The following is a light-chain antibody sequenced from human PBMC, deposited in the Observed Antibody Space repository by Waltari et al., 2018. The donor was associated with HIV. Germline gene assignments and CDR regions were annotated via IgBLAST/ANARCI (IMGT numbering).Light chain of an antibody. Sequence: STVLTQPPSVSVAPGQTARLTCGANNIGSKSVHWYQQKPGQAPVVVVFDDSDRPSGIPERFSGSNSANTATLTISTVEAGDEADYYCQVWDSRRDWVFGGGTKLTVL. CDR2: DDS. CDR1: NIGSKS. V-gene: IGLV3-21*02. J-gene: IGLJ3*02. CDR3: QVWDSRRDWV.